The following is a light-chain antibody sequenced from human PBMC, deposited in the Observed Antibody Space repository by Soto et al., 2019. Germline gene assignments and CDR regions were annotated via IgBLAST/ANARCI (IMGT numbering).Light chain of an antibody. CDR1: SSYVGGYNY. V-gene: IGLV2-14*01. Sequence: QSVLTHPVSVSGSPGQSITISCTGTSSYVGGYNYVSWYQQHPGKAPKLMIYDVSNRPSGVSNRFSGSKSGNTASLTISGLQAEDEADYYCCSYTSSSTYVFGTGTKVIVL. CDR3: CSYTSSSTYV. J-gene: IGLJ1*01. CDR2: DVS.